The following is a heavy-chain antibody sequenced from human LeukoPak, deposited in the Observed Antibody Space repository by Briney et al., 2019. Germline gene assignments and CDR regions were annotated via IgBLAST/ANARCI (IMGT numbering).Heavy chain of an antibody. J-gene: IGHJ4*02. Sequence: PGGSLRLSCAASGFTFSSYAMHWVRQAPGKGLEWVAVISYDGSNKYYADSVKGRFTISRDNSKNTLYLQMNSLRAEDTAVYCCAREEIFRVAVAGNWVDYWGQGTLVTVSS. CDR3: AREEIFRVAVAGNWVDY. V-gene: IGHV3-30-3*01. CDR2: ISYDGSNK. CDR1: GFTFSSYA. D-gene: IGHD6-19*01.